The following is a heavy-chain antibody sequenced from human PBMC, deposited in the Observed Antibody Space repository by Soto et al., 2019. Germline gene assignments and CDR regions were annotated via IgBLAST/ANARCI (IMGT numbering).Heavy chain of an antibody. V-gene: IGHV4-34*01. CDR3: ARDPRFWYSSGWYKGNYFDY. D-gene: IGHD6-19*01. J-gene: IGHJ4*02. CDR2: INHSGST. CDR1: GGSFSGYY. Sequence: NPSETLSLTCAVYGGSFSGYYWSWIRQPPGKGLEWIGEINHSGSTNYNPSLKSRVTISVDTSKNQFSLKLSSVTAADTAVYYCARDPRFWYSSGWYKGNYFDYWGQGTLVTVSS.